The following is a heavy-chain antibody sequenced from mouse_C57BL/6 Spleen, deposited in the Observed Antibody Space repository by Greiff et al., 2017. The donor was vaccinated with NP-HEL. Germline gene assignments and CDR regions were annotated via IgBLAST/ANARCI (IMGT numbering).Heavy chain of an antibody. J-gene: IGHJ1*03. Sequence: VQLKESGPELVKPGASVKIPCKASGYTFTDYNMDWVKQSHGKSLEWIGDINPNNGGTIYNQKFKGKATLTVDKSSSTAYMELRSLTSEDTAVYYCARGHIYYGNYGYFDVWGTGTTVTVSS. V-gene: IGHV1-18*01. D-gene: IGHD2-1*01. CDR3: ARGHIYYGNYGYFDV. CDR2: INPNNGGT. CDR1: GYTFTDYN.